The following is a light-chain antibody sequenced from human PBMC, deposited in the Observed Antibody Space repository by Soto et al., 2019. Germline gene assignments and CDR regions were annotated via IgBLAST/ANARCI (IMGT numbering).Light chain of an antibody. Sequence: EIVMTQSPATLSLSPGERATLSCRASQSVSGDLAWYHHKPGQAPRLLIYDASTRALDTPARFAGSGSGTEFTLTISSLQSEDFAVYFCQQYNNWPTTFGQGTRLEIK. CDR2: DAS. V-gene: IGKV3-15*01. CDR3: QQYNNWPTT. CDR1: QSVSGD. J-gene: IGKJ5*01.